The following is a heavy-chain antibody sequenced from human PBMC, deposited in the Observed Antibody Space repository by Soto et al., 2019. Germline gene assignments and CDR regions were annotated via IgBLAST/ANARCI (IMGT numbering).Heavy chain of an antibody. CDR1: GFTFSSYS. J-gene: IGHJ6*02. D-gene: IGHD5-12*01. V-gene: IGHV3-48*02. CDR3: TRKEVATKLYYFYGMDD. Sequence: PGGSLRLSCAASGFTFSSYSMNWVRQAPGKGLEWVSYISSSSSTIYYADSVKGRFTISRDNAKNSLYLQMNSLRDEDTAVYYCTRKEVATKLYYFYGMDDLGQGTTVTASS. CDR2: ISSSSSTI.